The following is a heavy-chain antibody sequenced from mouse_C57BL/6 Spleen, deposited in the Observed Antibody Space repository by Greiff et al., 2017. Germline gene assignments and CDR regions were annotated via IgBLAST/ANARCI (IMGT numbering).Heavy chain of an antibody. CDR2: ISSGGSYT. CDR1: GFTFSSYG. D-gene: IGHD2-13*01. CDR3: ARDYSYYFDY. Sequence: EVQRVESGGDLVKPGGSLKLSCAASGFTFSSYGMSWVRQTPDKRLEWVATISSGGSYTYYPDSVKGRFTISRDNAKNTLYLQMSSLKSEDTAMYYCARDYSYYFDYWGQGTTLTVSS. J-gene: IGHJ2*01. V-gene: IGHV5-6*01.